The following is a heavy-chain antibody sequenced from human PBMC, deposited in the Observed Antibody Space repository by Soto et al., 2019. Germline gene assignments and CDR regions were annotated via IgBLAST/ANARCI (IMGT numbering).Heavy chain of an antibody. Sequence: EVQLVESGGGLVQPGGSLRLSCAASGFTFSSYWMHWVRQAPGKGLVWVSRINSDGSSTSYADSVKGRFTISRDNAKNTLYLQMNSLRAEDTAVYYCARDGYCSGGSCCYGGAFDIWGQGTMVTVSS. V-gene: IGHV3-74*01. J-gene: IGHJ3*02. D-gene: IGHD2-15*01. CDR3: ARDGYCSGGSCCYGGAFDI. CDR2: INSDGSST. CDR1: GFTFSSYW.